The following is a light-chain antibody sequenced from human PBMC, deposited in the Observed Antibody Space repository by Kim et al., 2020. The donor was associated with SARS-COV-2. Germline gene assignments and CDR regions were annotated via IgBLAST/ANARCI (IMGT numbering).Light chain of an antibody. V-gene: IGLV2-11*01. Sequence: SPGQSVTISCTGTSSDVGSYNYVAGYQQHPGKAPKLIIYDVTKRPSGVPGRFSGSKSGNTASLTISGLQAEDEADYYCCSYAGSVVFGGGTQLTVL. J-gene: IGLJ2*01. CDR2: DVT. CDR3: CSYAGSVV. CDR1: SSDVGSYNY.